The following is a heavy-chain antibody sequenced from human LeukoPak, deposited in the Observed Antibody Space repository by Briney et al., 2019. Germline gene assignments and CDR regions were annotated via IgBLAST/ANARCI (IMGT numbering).Heavy chain of an antibody. CDR1: GYTFTSYG. D-gene: IGHD2-2*02. V-gene: IGHV1-18*01. Sequence: ASVKVSCKASGYTFTSYGISWVRQAPGQGLEWMGWISAYNGNTNYAQKLQGRVTMTTDTSTSTAYMELRSLRSDDTAVYYCARIYCSSTSCYRPYYYYYYMDVWGKGTAVTVSS. CDR2: ISAYNGNT. J-gene: IGHJ6*03. CDR3: ARIYCSSTSCYRPYYYYYYMDV.